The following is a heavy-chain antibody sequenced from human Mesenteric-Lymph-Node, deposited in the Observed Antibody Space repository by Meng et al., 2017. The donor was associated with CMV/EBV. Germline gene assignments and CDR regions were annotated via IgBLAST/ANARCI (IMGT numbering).Heavy chain of an antibody. CDR1: GGSFSGYY. CDR3: ARGSSYDILTGYFDY. J-gene: IGHJ4*02. Sequence: QLTQWGAGLLQPSATLSFTCAVDGGSFSGYYWNWIRQSPEKGLEWTGEINHSGSTTYNPSFTSRIIISVDTSTNQISLNMSSVTAADTAVYYCARGSSYDILTGYFDYWGQGALVTVSS. V-gene: IGHV4-34*01. D-gene: IGHD3-9*01. CDR2: INHSGST.